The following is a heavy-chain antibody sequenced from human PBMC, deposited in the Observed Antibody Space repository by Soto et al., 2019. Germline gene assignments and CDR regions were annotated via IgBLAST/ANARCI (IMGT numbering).Heavy chain of an antibody. CDR1: GYSFTSHT. D-gene: IGHD2-8*01. Sequence: QVQLVQSGAEVKEPGASVIVSCRASGYSFTSHTLHWARQAPGQSLEWMGWIVAGKGHIRYAQQFHGRVTFTKDTSATTAYMELRSLTSDDTAIYYCAREPEDGVPGDYWGQGTLVDVSS. CDR2: IVAGKGHI. J-gene: IGHJ4*02. V-gene: IGHV1-3*01. CDR3: AREPEDGVPGDY.